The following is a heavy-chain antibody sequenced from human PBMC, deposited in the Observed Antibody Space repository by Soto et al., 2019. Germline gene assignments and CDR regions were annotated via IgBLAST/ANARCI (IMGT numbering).Heavy chain of an antibody. CDR1: GYPFTDLY. CDR2: IDPRSGAS. Sequence: ASVKVSCKPSGYPFTDLYIHWVRQAPGLGPEWMGWIDPRSGASRKTQRFQGRLTMTRDTSTNTVYMELSSLRSDDTAVYCCARDYYGPLDYWGQGTLITVSS. CDR3: ARDYYGPLDY. D-gene: IGHD3-10*01. J-gene: IGHJ4*02. V-gene: IGHV1-2*02.